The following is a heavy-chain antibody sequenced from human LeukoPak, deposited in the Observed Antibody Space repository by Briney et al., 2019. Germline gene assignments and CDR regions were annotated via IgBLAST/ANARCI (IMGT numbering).Heavy chain of an antibody. CDR2: IRRIDYGGTT. CDR3: TRGGSWYFDL. CDR1: GFTFGDYA. J-gene: IGHJ2*01. Sequence: HPGRSLRLSCTTSGFTFGDYAMSWVRHTPGTGLEWVGSIRRIDYGGTTEYAASVKGRFTISRDDSKSIGYLHMDSLQSEDTAVYYCTRGGSWYFDLWGRGTLVTVSS. V-gene: IGHV3-49*04.